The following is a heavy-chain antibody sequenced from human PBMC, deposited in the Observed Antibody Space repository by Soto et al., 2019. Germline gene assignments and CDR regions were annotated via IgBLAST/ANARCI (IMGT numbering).Heavy chain of an antibody. V-gene: IGHV4-39*01. CDR2: IHYSGTT. J-gene: IGHJ6*02. CDR1: GGSISGSSHF. CDR3: ASLPPSRFEPRLGYYGMDV. D-gene: IGHD2-2*01. Sequence: PSETLSLTCTVSGGSISGSSHFWGWIRQPPGKGLEWIGSIHYSGTTYYNPSLKSRVTISVDTSKNQFSLKLNSVTAADTAVYYCASLPPSRFEPRLGYYGMDVWGQGTTVTVSS.